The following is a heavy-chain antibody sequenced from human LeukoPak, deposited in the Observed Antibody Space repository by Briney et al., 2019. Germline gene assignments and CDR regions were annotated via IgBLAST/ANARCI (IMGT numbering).Heavy chain of an antibody. V-gene: IGHV4-34*01. CDR3: ARVGSSDWYLGVLRHNRDV. D-gene: IGHD6-19*01. CDR2: INHSGST. Sequence: SSETLSLTCAVYGGSFSGYYWSWIRQPPGKGLEWIGEINHSGSTHYNPSLKSRVTISVDTSKNQFSLKVTSVTAADTAVYYCARVGSSDWYLGVLRHNRDVWGKGTTVTVSS. J-gene: IGHJ6*04. CDR1: GGSFSGYY.